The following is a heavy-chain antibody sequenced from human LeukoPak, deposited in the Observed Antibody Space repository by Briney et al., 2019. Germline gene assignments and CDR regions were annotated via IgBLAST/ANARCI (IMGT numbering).Heavy chain of an antibody. CDR3: ARQRPYGSGSYSPYYFDS. J-gene: IGHJ4*02. Sequence: SETLSLTCAVYGGSFSGYYWNWIRQPPGKGLEWIGEINHSGSTNYNPSLKSRVTISVDTSKNQFSLKLSSVTAADTAVYYCARQRPYGSGSYSPYYFDSWGQGTLVTVSS. V-gene: IGHV4-34*01. D-gene: IGHD3-10*01. CDR1: GGSFSGYY. CDR2: INHSGST.